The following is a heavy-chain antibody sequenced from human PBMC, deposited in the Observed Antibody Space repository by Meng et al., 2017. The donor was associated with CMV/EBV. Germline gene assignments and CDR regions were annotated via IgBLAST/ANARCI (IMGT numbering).Heavy chain of an antibody. D-gene: IGHD3-3*01. V-gene: IGHV3-7*01. J-gene: IGHJ4*02. CDR1: GFTFSSYW. CDR3: ARGGLRFLEWPRGFNFDY. CDR2: IKQDGSEK. Sequence: GGSLRLSCAASGFTFSSYWMSWVRQAPGKGLEWVANIKQDGSEKYYVDSVKGRFTISRDNAKNSLYLQMNSLRAEDTAVYYCARGGLRFLEWPRGFNFDYWGQGTPVTVSS.